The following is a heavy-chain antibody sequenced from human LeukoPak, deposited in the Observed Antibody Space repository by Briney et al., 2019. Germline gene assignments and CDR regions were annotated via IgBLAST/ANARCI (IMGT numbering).Heavy chain of an antibody. CDR3: TRARGATDY. CDR2: IRSKAYGGTT. V-gene: IGHV3-49*04. D-gene: IGHD1-26*01. J-gene: IGHJ4*02. Sequence: GGSLRLSCTASGFTFGDYAMSWVRQAPGKGLEWVGFIRSKAYGGTTEYAASVKGRFTISRDDSKSIAYLQMNSPKTEDTAVYYCTRARGATDYWGQGTLVTVSS. CDR1: GFTFGDYA.